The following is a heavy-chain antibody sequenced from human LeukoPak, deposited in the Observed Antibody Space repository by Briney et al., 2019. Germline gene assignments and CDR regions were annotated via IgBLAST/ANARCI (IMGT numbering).Heavy chain of an antibody. CDR3: ARDYYYDSSGYYFFDY. CDR2: IYHSGST. V-gene: IGHV4-4*03. J-gene: IGHJ4*02. D-gene: IGHD3-22*01. Sequence: PETLSLTCAVSGGSISSSNWWSWVRQPPGKGLEWIGEIYHSGSTNYNPSLKSRVTISVDKSKNQFSLKLSSVTAADTAVYYCARDYYYDSSGYYFFDYWGQGTLVTVSS. CDR1: GGSISSSNW.